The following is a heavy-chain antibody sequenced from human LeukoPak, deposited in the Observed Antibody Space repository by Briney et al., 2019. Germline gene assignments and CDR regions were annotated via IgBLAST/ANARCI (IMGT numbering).Heavy chain of an antibody. J-gene: IGHJ5*02. CDR3: ARDTGSYYGNWFDP. CDR2: IIPIFGTA. CDR1: GGTFSSYA. V-gene: IGHV1-69*13. D-gene: IGHD1-26*01. Sequence: EASVKVSCTASGGTFSSYAISWVRQAPGQGLEWMGGIIPIFGTANHAQKFQGRVTITADESTSTAYMELSSLRSEDTAVYYCARDTGSYYGNWFDPWGQGTLVTVSS.